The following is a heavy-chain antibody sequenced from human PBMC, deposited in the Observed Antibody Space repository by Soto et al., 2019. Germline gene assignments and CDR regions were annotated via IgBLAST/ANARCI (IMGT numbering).Heavy chain of an antibody. Sequence: QVQLVQSGAEVKKPGASVKVSCEASGYTFIDYYMHWVRQAPGQGFEWTGRISPKSGGTNYAQKFQGRVTMAWDTSLNTAYMELSSLMSEDTAVYYCARPPGYISDWYYFDLWGQGTLVTVSS. CDR3: ARPPGYISDWYYFDL. D-gene: IGHD6-19*01. CDR1: GYTFIDYY. V-gene: IGHV1-2*02. CDR2: ISPKSGGT. J-gene: IGHJ4*02.